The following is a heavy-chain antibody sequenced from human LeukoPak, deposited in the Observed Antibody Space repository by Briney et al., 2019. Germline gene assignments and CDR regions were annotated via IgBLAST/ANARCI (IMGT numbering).Heavy chain of an antibody. CDR1: GFTFSTYW. J-gene: IGHJ4*02. CDR2: INSDGSV. V-gene: IGHV3-74*01. Sequence: GGPLRLFCAASGFTFSTYWMLWVRQVPGRGLVGISRINSDGSVSYADSVKGRFTISRDNAKNTLYPQMNSLRAEDTAVYYCARATVPLDFDYWGQGTLVTVFS. D-gene: IGHD4-17*01. CDR3: ARATVPLDFDY.